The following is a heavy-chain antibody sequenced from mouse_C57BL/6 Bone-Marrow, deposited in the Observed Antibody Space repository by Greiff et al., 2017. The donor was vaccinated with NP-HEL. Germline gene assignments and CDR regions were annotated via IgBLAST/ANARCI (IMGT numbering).Heavy chain of an antibody. CDR3: AWQLRLRGFAY. Sequence: VQLQQSGAELARPGASVKLSCKASGYTFTSYGISWVKQRTGQGLEWIGGIYPRSGNTYYNEKFKGKATLTADKSSSTAYMELRSLTSEDSAVYFCAWQLRLRGFAYWGQGTLVTVSA. V-gene: IGHV1-81*01. CDR1: GYTFTSYG. D-gene: IGHD3-2*02. J-gene: IGHJ3*01. CDR2: IYPRSGNT.